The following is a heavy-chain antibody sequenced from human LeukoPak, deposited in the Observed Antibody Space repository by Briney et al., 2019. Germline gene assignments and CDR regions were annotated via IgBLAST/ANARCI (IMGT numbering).Heavy chain of an antibody. CDR3: ARGRSGLAAAGTYDY. V-gene: IGHV1-8*01. CDR1: GYTFTSSD. Sequence: GASVKVSCKASGYTFTSSDINWVRQATGQGLEWMGWINPKSGRTGCAKKFQDRVSMTMNTSISTAYMEVSSLRFDDTAVYYCARGRSGLAAAGTYDYWGQGTLITVSS. J-gene: IGHJ4*02. CDR2: INPKSGRT. D-gene: IGHD6-13*01.